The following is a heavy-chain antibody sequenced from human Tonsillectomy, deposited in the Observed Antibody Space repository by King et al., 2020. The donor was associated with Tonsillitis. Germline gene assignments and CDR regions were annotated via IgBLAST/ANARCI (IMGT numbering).Heavy chain of an antibody. Sequence: QLVESGGGLIQPGGSLRLSCAASGLTVSNDHMSWVRQAPGKGLEWFSFFSGVGPTYYADSVKGRFTISRDNSKNTLYLQMNSLRAEDTAVYFCARGGCSSCISDYWGQGTLVTVSS. CDR3: ARGGCSSCISDY. CDR1: GLTVSNDH. J-gene: IGHJ4*02. V-gene: IGHV3-53*01. D-gene: IGHD6-13*01. CDR2: FSGVGPT.